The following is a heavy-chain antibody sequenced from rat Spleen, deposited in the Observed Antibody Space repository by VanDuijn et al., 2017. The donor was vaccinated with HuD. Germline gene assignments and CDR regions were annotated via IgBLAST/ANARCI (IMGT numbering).Heavy chain of an antibody. D-gene: IGHD1-4*01. CDR1: GFNFNDYW. CDR2: INKDSTIK. V-gene: IGHV4-2*01. J-gene: IGHJ2*01. CDR3: AREDAGVNY. Sequence: EVKLVESGGGLVQPGRSLKLSCEASGFNFNDYWMGWVRQAPGKGLEWIGEINKDSTIKKYSPSLKDKFTNSRDNAQNTLYLQMSKLGSEETAIYYCAREDAGVNYWGQGVMVTVSS.